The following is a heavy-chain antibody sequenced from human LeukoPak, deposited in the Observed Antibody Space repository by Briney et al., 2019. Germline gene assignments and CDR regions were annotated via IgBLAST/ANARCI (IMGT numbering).Heavy chain of an antibody. J-gene: IGHJ4*02. CDR1: GFTFSSYW. Sequence: GGSLRLSCAASGFTFSSYWMSWVRQAPGKGLEWVSVIYSGGSTYHADSVKGRFTISRDNSKNTLDLQMNSLRAEDTAVYYCARDPRTLDSIAVAGTDYWGQGTLVTVSS. CDR3: ARDPRTLDSIAVAGTDY. V-gene: IGHV3-53*01. D-gene: IGHD6-19*01. CDR2: IYSGGST.